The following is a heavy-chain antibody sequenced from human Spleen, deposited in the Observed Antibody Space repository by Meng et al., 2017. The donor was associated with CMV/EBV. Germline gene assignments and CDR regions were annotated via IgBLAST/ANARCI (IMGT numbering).Heavy chain of an antibody. CDR1: GYTFTAHY. J-gene: IGHJ6*02. V-gene: IGHV1-2*02. CDR3: ARERVTLVRGALYYYYYGMDV. CDR2: IHPHRGDT. D-gene: IGHD3-10*01. Sequence: ASVKVSCKASGYTFTAHYFHWVRQAPGQGLEWMGWIHPHRGDTNYAQQFQGRVTLTRDTSINTGYMELTRLTSDDTAVYYCARERVTLVRGALYYYYYGMDVWGQGTTVTVSS.